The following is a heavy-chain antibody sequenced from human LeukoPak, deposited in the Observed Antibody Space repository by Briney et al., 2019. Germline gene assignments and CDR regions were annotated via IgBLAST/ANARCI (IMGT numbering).Heavy chain of an antibody. CDR2: IRYDGSNK. V-gene: IGHV3-30*02. J-gene: IGHJ4*02. CDR1: GFTFSSYG. CDR3: AKDLPLIVVVPAAITFDY. D-gene: IGHD2-2*02. Sequence: PGGSQRLSCAASGFTFSSYGMHWVRPAPGKGLEWVAFIRYDGSNKYYADSVKGRFTVSRDNSKNTLYLQMNSLRAEDTAVYYCAKDLPLIVVVPAAITFDYWGQGTLVTVSS.